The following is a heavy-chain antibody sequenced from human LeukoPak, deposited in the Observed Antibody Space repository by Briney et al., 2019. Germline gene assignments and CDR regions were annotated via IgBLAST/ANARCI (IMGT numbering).Heavy chain of an antibody. V-gene: IGHV3-74*03. D-gene: IGHD1-14*01. CDR2: ITSDVSST. CDR1: GFTFSNYW. J-gene: IGHJ4*02. Sequence: PGGSLRLSCVASGFTFSNYWMHWVRQPPGKGLVWVSRITSDVSSTTYADSVKGRFTISRDNAKNTLDLQMNSLRAEDTAVYYCARSNNGGFDYWGPGTLVTVSS. CDR3: ARSNNGGFDY.